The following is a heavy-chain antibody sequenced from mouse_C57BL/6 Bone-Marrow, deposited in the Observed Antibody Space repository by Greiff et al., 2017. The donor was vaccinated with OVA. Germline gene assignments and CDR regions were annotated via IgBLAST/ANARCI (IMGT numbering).Heavy chain of an antibody. J-gene: IGHJ2*01. V-gene: IGHV5-6*01. CDR3: ARQLGREPYFDY. CDR1: GFTFSSYG. D-gene: IGHD4-1*01. CDR2: ISSGGSYT. Sequence: EVMLVESGGDLVKPGGSLKLSCAASGFTFSSYGMSWVRQTPDKRLEWVATISSGGSYTYYPDSVKGRFTISRDNAKNTLYLQMSSLKSEDTAMYYCARQLGREPYFDYWGQGTTLTVSS.